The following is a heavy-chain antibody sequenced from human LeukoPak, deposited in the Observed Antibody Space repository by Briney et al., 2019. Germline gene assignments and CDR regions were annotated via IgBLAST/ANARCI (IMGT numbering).Heavy chain of an antibody. D-gene: IGHD6-19*01. CDR2: ISGSGGST. CDR3: AKERELVVTGNYFDY. Sequence: GGSLRLSCAASGFTFSSYAMSWVRQAPGKGLEWVSVISGSGGSTYYADTVKGRFTISRDNSKNTLYLQMNSLRAEDTAVYYCAKERELVVTGNYFDYWGQGTLVTVSS. V-gene: IGHV3-23*01. CDR1: GFTFSSYA. J-gene: IGHJ4*02.